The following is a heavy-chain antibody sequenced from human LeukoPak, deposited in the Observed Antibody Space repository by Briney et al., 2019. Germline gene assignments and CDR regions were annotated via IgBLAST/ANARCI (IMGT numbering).Heavy chain of an antibody. J-gene: IGHJ4*02. D-gene: IGHD3-3*01. CDR3: ARDFWGAHRVDYFDY. CDR2: IKQDGSEA. V-gene: IGHV3-7*01. Sequence: GGSLRLSCVASGFTFSNYWMSWVRRAPGKGLEWVANIKQDGSEAYYVDSVRGRFTISRDNAKKSLYLQMNSLRAEDTAVYYCARDFWGAHRVDYFDYWGQGTLVTVSS. CDR1: GFTFSNYW.